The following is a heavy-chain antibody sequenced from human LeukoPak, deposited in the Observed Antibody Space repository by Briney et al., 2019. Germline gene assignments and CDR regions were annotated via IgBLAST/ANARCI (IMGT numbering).Heavy chain of an antibody. Sequence: PSETLSLTCTVSGDSLSSYYWTWIRLPPGKGLEWIGYIYYSGSTNYNPSLKSRVTISVDTSKNQFSLKLSSVTAADTAVYYCASSLYYYDSSGYSAARFHFDYWGQGTMVTVSS. V-gene: IGHV4-59*01. CDR3: ASSLYYYDSSGYSAARFHFDY. J-gene: IGHJ4*02. CDR1: GDSLSSYY. CDR2: IYYSGST. D-gene: IGHD3-22*01.